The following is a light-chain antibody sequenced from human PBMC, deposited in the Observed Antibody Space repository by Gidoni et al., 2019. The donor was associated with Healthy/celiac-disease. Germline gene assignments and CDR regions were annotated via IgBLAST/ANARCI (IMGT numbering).Light chain of an antibody. CDR2: GNS. Sequence: QSVLTQPPSVSGAPGQRVPSSCTGSSSHIGAGYDVHWYQQLPGTAPKLLIYGNSNRPSGVPDRFSGSKSGTSASLAITGLQAEDEADYYCQSYDSSLSGSVVFGGGTKLTVL. CDR3: QSYDSSLSGSVV. V-gene: IGLV1-40*01. J-gene: IGLJ2*01. CDR1: SSHIGAGYD.